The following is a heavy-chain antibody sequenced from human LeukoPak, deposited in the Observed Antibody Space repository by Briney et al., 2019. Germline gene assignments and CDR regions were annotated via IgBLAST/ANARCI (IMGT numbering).Heavy chain of an antibody. J-gene: IGHJ4*02. CDR2: INPSGGST. Sequence: ASVKVSCRVSGYTFTSYYMHWVRQAPGQGLEWMGIINPSGGSTSYAQKFQGRVTMTRDMSTSTVYMELSSLRSEDTAVYYCAREAAAAGAFDYWGQGTLVTVSS. CDR3: AREAAAAGAFDY. CDR1: GYTFTSYY. V-gene: IGHV1-46*01. D-gene: IGHD6-13*01.